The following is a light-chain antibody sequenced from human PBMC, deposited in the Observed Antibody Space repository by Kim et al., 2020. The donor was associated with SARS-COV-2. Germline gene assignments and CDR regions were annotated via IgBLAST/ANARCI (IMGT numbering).Light chain of an antibody. Sequence: PGERVTLSCGASQSVSSSYLTWYQQKPGQAPRLLIYGASTRTTGIPARFSGSGSGTDFTLTISSLQPEDFAVYYCQQDYNLITFGQGTRLEIK. J-gene: IGKJ5*01. CDR2: GAS. V-gene: IGKV3D-7*01. CDR3: QQDYNLIT. CDR1: QSVSSSY.